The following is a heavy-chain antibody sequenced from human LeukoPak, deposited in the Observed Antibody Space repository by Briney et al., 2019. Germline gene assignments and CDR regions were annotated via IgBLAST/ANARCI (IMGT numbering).Heavy chain of an antibody. Sequence: GGSLRLSCAASGFTVSSNYMSWVRQAPGKGLEWVSVIYSGSSTYYANSVKGRFTISRDNSKSTVYLQMNSLRAEDTAVYYCARVPYGNYHYYYMDVWGKGTTVTVSS. J-gene: IGHJ6*03. CDR2: IYSGSST. V-gene: IGHV3-53*01. CDR1: GFTVSSNY. D-gene: IGHD3-10*01. CDR3: ARVPYGNYHYYYMDV.